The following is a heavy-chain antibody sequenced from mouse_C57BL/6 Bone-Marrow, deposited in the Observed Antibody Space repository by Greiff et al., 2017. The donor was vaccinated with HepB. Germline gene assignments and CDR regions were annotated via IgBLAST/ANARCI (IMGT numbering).Heavy chain of an antibody. D-gene: IGHD1-1*01. Sequence: QVQLQQSGAELVKPGASVKISCKASGYAFSSYWMNWVEQRPGKGLQWIGQIYPGDGDTNYNGKFKGKATLTADKSSSTAYMQLSSLTSEDSAVYFCARGLLRYYFDYWGQGTTLTVSS. J-gene: IGHJ2*01. CDR3: ARGLLRYYFDY. V-gene: IGHV1-80*01. CDR1: GYAFSSYW. CDR2: IYPGDGDT.